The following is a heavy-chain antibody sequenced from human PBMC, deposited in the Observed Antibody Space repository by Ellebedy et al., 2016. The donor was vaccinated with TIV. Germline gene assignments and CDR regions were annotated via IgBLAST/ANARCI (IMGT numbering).Heavy chain of an antibody. D-gene: IGHD3-16*01. Sequence: SETLSLTXTVSGGSISSSSYYWGWIRQPPGKGLEWIGSIYYSGSTYYNPSLKSRVTISVDTSKNQFSLKLSSVTAADTAVYYCASGGNYFDYWGQGTLVTVSS. J-gene: IGHJ4*02. CDR2: IYYSGST. CDR3: ASGGNYFDY. CDR1: GGSISSSSYY. V-gene: IGHV4-39*07.